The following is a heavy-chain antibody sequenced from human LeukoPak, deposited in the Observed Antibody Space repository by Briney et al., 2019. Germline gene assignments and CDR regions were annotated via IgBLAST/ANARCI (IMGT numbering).Heavy chain of an antibody. CDR2: IYSGGTT. V-gene: IGHV3-53*01. CDR3: AKNVGYTYGLGS. Sequence: GGSLRLSCAASGFTVRSSYMSWVRQAPGKRLEWVSLIYSGGTTYYADSVKGRFTISRDYSKNTLYLQMNSLRAEDTAVYFCAKNVGYTYGLGSWGQGTLVTVAS. J-gene: IGHJ5*02. D-gene: IGHD5-18*01. CDR1: GFTVRSSY.